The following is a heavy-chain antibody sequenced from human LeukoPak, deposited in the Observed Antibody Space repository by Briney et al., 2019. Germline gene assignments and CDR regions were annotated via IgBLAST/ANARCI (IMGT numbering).Heavy chain of an antibody. CDR2: INPSGST. V-gene: IGHV4-34*01. D-gene: IGHD2-2*02. J-gene: IGHJ3*02. CDR1: GGSFSGYY. CDR3: ARDTYDAFDI. Sequence: ASETLSLTCAVYGGSFSGYYWSWIRQPPGKGLEWIGEINPSGSTNYNPSLKSRVTISVDTSKNQFSLKLSSVTAADTAVYYCARDTYDAFDIWGQGTMVTVSS.